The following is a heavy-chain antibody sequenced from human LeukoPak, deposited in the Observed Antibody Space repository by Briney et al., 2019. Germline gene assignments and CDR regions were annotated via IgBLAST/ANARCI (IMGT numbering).Heavy chain of an antibody. Sequence: GGSLRLSCAASGFTFSSYWMSWVRQAPGKGLEWVANIKQGGSEKYYVDSVKGRFTISRDNAKNSLYLQMNSLRAEDTAVYYCAARGSYLAFDIWGQGTMVTVSS. CDR1: GFTFSSYW. CDR3: AARGSYLAFDI. V-gene: IGHV3-7*01. CDR2: IKQGGSEK. J-gene: IGHJ3*02. D-gene: IGHD1-26*01.